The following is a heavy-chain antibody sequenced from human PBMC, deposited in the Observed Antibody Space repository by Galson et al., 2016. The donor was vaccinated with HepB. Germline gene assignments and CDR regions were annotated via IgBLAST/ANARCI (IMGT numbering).Heavy chain of an antibody. CDR3: ETVRAGCSSTSCYFDN. Sequence: SETLSLTCAVSGGSISDDIWWTWVRQPPGKGLEWIGEIYHSGSTNYNPSLKSRVTISVDKAKNQFSLMSSVPAADTAVYYCETVRAGCSSTSCYFDNWGQGTLVTVSS. D-gene: IGHD2-2*01. V-gene: IGHV4-4*02. CDR1: GGSISDDIW. J-gene: IGHJ4*02. CDR2: IYHSGST.